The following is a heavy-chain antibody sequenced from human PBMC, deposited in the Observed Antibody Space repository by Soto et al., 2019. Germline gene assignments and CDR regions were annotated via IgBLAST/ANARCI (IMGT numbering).Heavy chain of an antibody. V-gene: IGHV4-39*01. CDR2: VYYSGST. CDR1: GGSISSTSYY. J-gene: IGHJ5*02. D-gene: IGHD3-10*01. CDR3: ARHTWTVTMVSNWFDP. Sequence: PSDTLSLPGTVSGGSISSTSYYWGWIRQPPGKGLEWIGSVYYSGSTSYNPSLKSRVTISVDTSKNQFSLKLSSVTGADTEVYYCARHTWTVTMVSNWFDPWGQGTLVTVSS.